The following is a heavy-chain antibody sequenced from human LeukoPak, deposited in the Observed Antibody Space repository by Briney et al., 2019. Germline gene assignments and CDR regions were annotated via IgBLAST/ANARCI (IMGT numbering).Heavy chain of an antibody. CDR3: ARDLGYVDY. CDR1: GFTFSSYY. Sequence: GESLKISCAASGFTFSSYYMSWVRQAPGKGLEWVSYISSSSSPIYYADSVKGRFTISRDNAKNSLYLQMNGLRDDDTAVYYCARDLGYVDYWGQGTLVTVSS. J-gene: IGHJ4*02. CDR2: ISSSSSPI. D-gene: IGHD6-13*01. V-gene: IGHV3-48*02.